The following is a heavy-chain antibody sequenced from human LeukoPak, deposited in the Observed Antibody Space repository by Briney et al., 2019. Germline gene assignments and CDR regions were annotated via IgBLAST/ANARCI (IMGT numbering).Heavy chain of an antibody. CDR3: VRDAWFGESRA. D-gene: IGHD3-10*01. Sequence: PGGSLRLSCAASGFTFSSYWMSWVRQAPGKGLEWVANIKQDGSEKYYVDSVKGRFTISRDNAKNSVYLQMNSLRAEDTAVFYCVRDAWFGESRAGGQGTLVTVSP. CDR1: GFTFSSYW. CDR2: IKQDGSEK. J-gene: IGHJ4*02. V-gene: IGHV3-7*01.